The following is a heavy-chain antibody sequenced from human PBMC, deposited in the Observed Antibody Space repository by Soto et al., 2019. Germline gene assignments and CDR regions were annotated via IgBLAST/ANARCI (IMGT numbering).Heavy chain of an antibody. V-gene: IGHV4-34*01. CDR3: ARRGPGSSGYYYFDY. Sequence: QVQLQQWGAGLLKPSETLSLTCAVYGGSFSGYYWSWIRQPPGKGLEWIGEINHSVSTNYNPSLKSRVTISVDTSKNQFSLKLSSVTAADTAVYYCARRGPGSSGYYYFDYWGQGTAVTVSS. CDR2: INHSVST. D-gene: IGHD3-22*01. CDR1: GGSFSGYY. J-gene: IGHJ4*02.